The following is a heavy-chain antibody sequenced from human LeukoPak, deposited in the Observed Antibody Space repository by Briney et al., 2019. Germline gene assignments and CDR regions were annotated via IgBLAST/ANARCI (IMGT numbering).Heavy chain of an antibody. CDR1: GGSFSGYY. CDR2: INHSGST. D-gene: IGHD2-15*01. CDR3: ARPLRSGNYDAFDI. J-gene: IGHJ3*02. V-gene: IGHV4-34*01. Sequence: SSETLSLTCAVYGGSFSGYYWSWIRQPPRKGLEWIGEINHSGSTNYNPSLKSRVTISVDTSKNQFSLKLSSVTAADTAVYYCARPLRSGNYDAFDIWGQGTMVTVSS.